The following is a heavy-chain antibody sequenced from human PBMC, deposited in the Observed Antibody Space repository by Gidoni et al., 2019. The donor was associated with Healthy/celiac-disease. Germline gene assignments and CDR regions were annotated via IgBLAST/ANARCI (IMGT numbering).Heavy chain of an antibody. CDR1: GGSISSYY. Sequence: QVQLQESGPGLVQPSETLSLTCTVSGGSISSYYWSWIRQPPGKGLEWIGYIYYSGSTNYNPSLKSRVTISVDTSKNQFSLKLSSVTAADTAVYYCATSLQGFFDPWGQGTLVTVSS. D-gene: IGHD4-4*01. V-gene: IGHV4-59*01. CDR2: IYYSGST. J-gene: IGHJ5*02. CDR3: ATSLQGFFDP.